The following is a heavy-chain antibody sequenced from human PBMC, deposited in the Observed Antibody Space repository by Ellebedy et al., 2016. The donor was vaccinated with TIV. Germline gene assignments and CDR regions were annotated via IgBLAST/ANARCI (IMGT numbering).Heavy chain of an antibody. CDR1: GGSISNYY. D-gene: IGHD2-8*01. CDR3: ARGPFCTNGVCSFDY. V-gene: IGHV4-4*07. CDR2: IYISGST. J-gene: IGHJ4*02. Sequence: MPSETLSLTCTVSGGSISNYYWSWIRQSAGKGLEWIGRIYISGSTHYNPSLKSRVTMSADTSKNQLSLKLNTVTAADTAVYYCARGPFCTNGVCSFDYWGQGTLVTVSS.